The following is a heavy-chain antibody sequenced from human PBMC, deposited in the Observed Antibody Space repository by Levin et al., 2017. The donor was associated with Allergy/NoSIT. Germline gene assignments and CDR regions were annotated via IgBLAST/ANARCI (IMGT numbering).Heavy chain of an antibody. D-gene: IGHD2-15*01. CDR1: GGSSSDYY. Sequence: SETLSLTCAFYGGSSSDYYWNWIRQPPGKGLEWHAEINHSGSTNYNPSLKSRVTISVDTSKNQFSLKLSSVTAADTAVYYCARGYIVVVVSAPDAFDIWGQGTLVTVSS. CDR2: INHSGST. V-gene: IGHV4-34*01. CDR3: ARGYIVVVVSAPDAFDI. J-gene: IGHJ3*02.